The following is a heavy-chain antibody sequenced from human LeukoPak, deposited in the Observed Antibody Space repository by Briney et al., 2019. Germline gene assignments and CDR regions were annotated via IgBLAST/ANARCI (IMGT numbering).Heavy chain of an antibody. D-gene: IGHD3-16*01. CDR3: AKRARPFGGGFDY. Sequence: GGSLRLSCAASGFTFSSYAIDWVRQAPGKGLEWVALISYDGSKKYYAESVKGRFTISRDNSKNTLYLQMNSLRPEDTAVYYCAKRARPFGGGFDYWGQGTLVSVSS. J-gene: IGHJ4*02. CDR1: GFTFSSYA. CDR2: ISYDGSKK. V-gene: IGHV3-30-3*02.